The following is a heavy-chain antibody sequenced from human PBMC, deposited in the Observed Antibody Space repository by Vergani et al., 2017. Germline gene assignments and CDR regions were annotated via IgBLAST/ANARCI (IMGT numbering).Heavy chain of an antibody. D-gene: IGHD2-2*01. V-gene: IGHV3-30*18. CDR3: AKDWRYCSSTSCRPPYYGMDV. J-gene: IGHJ6*02. CDR1: GFTFSSYG. CDR2: ISYDGSNK. Sequence: QVQLVESGGGVVQPGRSLRLSCAASGFTFSSYGMHWVRQAPGKGLEWVAVISYDGSNKYYADSVKCRFTISRDNSKNTLYLQMNSLRAEDTALYYCAKDWRYCSSTSCRPPYYGMDVWGQGTTVTVSS.